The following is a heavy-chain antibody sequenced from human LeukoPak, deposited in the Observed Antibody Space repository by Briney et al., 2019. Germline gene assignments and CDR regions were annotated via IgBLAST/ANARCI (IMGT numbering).Heavy chain of an antibody. CDR1: GYTLTELS. V-gene: IGHV1-24*01. CDR2: FDPEDGET. Sequence: GASVKVSCKVSGYTLTELSMHWVRQAPGKGLEWMGGFDPEDGETIYAQKFQGRVTMTEDTSTDTAYMELSSLRSEDTAVYYCATLKRGYSYIFDYWGREPWSPSPQ. D-gene: IGHD5-18*01. J-gene: IGHJ4*02. CDR3: ATLKRGYSYIFDY.